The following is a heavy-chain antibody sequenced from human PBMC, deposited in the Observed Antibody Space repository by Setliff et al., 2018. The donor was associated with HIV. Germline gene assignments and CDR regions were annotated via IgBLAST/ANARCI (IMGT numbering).Heavy chain of an antibody. CDR1: GGSISSGTYY. CDR2: IYTSGST. CDR3: ARENGRTNYYYYYGLDV. Sequence: SEPLSLTCTASGGSISSGTYYWSWVRQPAGKGLEWIGRIYTSGSTNYNPSLKSRVTISLDTSKNQFSLKLSSVTAADPAVYYCARENGRTNYYYYYGLDVWGQGTTVTVSS. V-gene: IGHV4-61*02. J-gene: IGHJ6*02.